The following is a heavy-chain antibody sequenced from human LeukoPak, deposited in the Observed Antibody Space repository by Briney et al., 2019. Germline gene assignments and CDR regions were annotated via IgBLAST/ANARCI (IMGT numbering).Heavy chain of an antibody. CDR2: IIPIFGTA. V-gene: IGHV1-69*05. CDR3: ARSPNYDILVVSGLFDC. J-gene: IGHJ4*02. D-gene: IGHD3-9*01. Sequence: SVKVSCKASGGTFSSYAISWVRQAPGQGLEWMGRIIPIFGTANYAQKFQGRVTITTDESTSTAYMELSSLRSEDTAVYYCARSPNYDILVVSGLFDCWDQGTLVTVSS. CDR1: GGTFSSYA.